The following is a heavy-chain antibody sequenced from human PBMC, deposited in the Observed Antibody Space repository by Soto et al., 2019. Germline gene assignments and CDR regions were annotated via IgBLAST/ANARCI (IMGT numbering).Heavy chain of an antibody. CDR1: GFNFTNYG. CDR2: IANNGNKK. CDR3: ATTTVVAAAGFDP. J-gene: IGHJ5*02. D-gene: IGHD2-15*01. Sequence: QVHLVESGGGVVQPGKSLRLSCGASGFNFTNYGMQWVRQAPGKGLEWVAIIANNGNKKFYSDSVKGRFTVSSDNSENTLFLQMNSLRPEDTAVYYCATTTVVAAAGFDPWGHGTRVIVSS. V-gene: IGHV3-30*03.